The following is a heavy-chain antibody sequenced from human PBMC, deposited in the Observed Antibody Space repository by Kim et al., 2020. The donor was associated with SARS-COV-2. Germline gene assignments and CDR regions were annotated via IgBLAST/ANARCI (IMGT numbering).Heavy chain of an antibody. CDR3: ARELFEYSSSSGFDY. V-gene: IGHV1-69*04. D-gene: IGHD6-6*01. J-gene: IGHJ4*02. Sequence: AQKFQGRVTITADKSTSTAYMELSSLRSEDTAVYYCARELFEYSSSSGFDYWGQGTLVTVSS.